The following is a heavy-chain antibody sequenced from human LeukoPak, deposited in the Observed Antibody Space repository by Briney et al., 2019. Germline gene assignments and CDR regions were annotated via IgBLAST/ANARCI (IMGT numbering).Heavy chain of an antibody. D-gene: IGHD6-13*01. Sequence: SETLSLTCSVSGGSISNYYWNRIRQPPGKGLEWIGYIYSSGSTNYNPSLTSRVTLSVDTSKNQFSLKLSSVTAADTAVYYCARGGRVRSGSWRFDFWGQGTLVTVSS. CDR1: GGSISNYY. CDR2: IYSSGST. J-gene: IGHJ4*02. V-gene: IGHV4-59*01. CDR3: ARGGRVRSGSWRFDF.